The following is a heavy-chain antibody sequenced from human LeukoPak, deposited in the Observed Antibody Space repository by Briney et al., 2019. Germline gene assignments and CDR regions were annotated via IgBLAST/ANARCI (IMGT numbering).Heavy chain of an antibody. V-gene: IGHV4-59*01. CDR3: ARYIWGSYPTFEDY. CDR2: IYYSGST. Sequence: PSETLSLTCTVSGGSISSYYWSWIRQPPGKGLEWIGYIYYSGSTNYNPSLNSRVTISVDTSKNQFSLKLSSVTAADTAVYYCARYIWGSYPTFEDYWGQGTLVTVSS. CDR1: GGSISSYY. J-gene: IGHJ4*02. D-gene: IGHD3-16*02.